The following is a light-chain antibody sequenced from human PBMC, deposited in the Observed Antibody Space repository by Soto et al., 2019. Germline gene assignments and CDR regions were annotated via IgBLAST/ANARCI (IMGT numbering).Light chain of an antibody. CDR3: SSDIHTSTPSCV. J-gene: IGLJ1*01. V-gene: IGLV2-14*01. Sequence: QSALTQPASVSGSPGQSITISCTGTSNDVGGYNYVSWYQQHPGKAPKLMIYEVTDRPWGVSNRFSGSKSGNTASLTISGLQAEDEADYYCSSDIHTSTPSCVFGTVKKVTVL. CDR2: EVT. CDR1: SNDVGGYNY.